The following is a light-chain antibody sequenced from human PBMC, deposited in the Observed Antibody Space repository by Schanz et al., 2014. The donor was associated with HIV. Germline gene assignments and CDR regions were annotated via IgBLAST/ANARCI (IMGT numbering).Light chain of an antibody. CDR3: AVWDDSLNGVV. CDR1: SSNIGNNY. Sequence: QSVLTQPPSVSAAPGQKVTISCSGSSSNIGNNYVSWYQHLPGTAPKLLIYGNSNRPSGVPDRFSGSKSGNTASLAISGLRSEDEADYYCAVWDDSLNGVVFGGGTKLTVL. V-gene: IGLV1-47*02. J-gene: IGLJ2*01. CDR2: GNS.